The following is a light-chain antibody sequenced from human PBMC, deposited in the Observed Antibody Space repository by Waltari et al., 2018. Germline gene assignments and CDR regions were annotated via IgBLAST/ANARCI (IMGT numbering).Light chain of an antibody. CDR3: YAYAGTRGV. Sequence: QSALHPPASVSGYPGQSITISCTGTSSDIASYILVPWYQQHPGKAPKLIIYEANKRPSVVSSRFSGSKSGNTASLTISGPQAEDEANYYCYAYAGTRGVFGTGTKVTVL. CDR2: EAN. J-gene: IGLJ1*01. CDR1: SSDIASYIL. V-gene: IGLV2-23*01.